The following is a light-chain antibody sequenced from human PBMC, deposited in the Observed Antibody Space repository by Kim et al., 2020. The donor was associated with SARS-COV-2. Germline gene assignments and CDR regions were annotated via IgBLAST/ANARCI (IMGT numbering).Light chain of an antibody. Sequence: QAVVTQEPSLTVSPGGTVTLSCGSSTGAVTGGHSTYWFQQKPGQAPKTLIFDTYNRPSWTPARFSGSLIGDKAALTLSGAQAEDEAEYFCLVSYSCARGVFGGGTHLTVL. V-gene: IGLV7-46*01. CDR2: DTY. J-gene: IGLJ3*02. CDR1: TGAVTGGHS. CDR3: LVSYSCARGV.